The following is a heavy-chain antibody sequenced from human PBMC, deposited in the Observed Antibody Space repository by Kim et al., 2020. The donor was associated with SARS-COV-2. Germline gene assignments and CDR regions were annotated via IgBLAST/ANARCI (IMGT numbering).Heavy chain of an antibody. CDR3: ARAVVVPAANYFGVVILSYCYMDV. CDR1: GYTFTSYA. V-gene: IGHV7-4-1*02. CDR2: INTNTGNP. Sequence: ASVKVSCKASGYTFTSYAMNWVRQAPGQGLEWMGWINTNTGNPTYAQGFTGRFVFSLDTSVSTAYLQISSLKAEDTAVYYCARAVVVPAANYFGVVILSYCYMDVWGKETTVTVSS. D-gene: IGHD2-2*01. J-gene: IGHJ6*03.